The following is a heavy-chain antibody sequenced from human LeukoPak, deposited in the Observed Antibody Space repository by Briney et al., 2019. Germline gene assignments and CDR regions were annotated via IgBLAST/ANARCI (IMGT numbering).Heavy chain of an antibody. D-gene: IGHD6-19*01. CDR2: IYYSGST. CDR3: ARSYSSGWYY. CDR1: GGSFSGYY. V-gene: IGHV4-59*01. J-gene: IGHJ4*02. Sequence: SETLSLTCAVYGGSFSGYYWSWIRQPPGKGLEWIGYIYYSGSTNYNPSLKSRVTISVDTSKNQFSLKLSSVTAADTAVYYCARSYSSGWYYWGQGTLVTVSS.